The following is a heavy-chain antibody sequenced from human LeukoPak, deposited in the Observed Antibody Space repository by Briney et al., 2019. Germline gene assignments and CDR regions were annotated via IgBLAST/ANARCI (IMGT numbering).Heavy chain of an antibody. J-gene: IGHJ3*02. Sequence: GGSLRLSCAASGFTFSSYGMHWVRQAPGKGLEWVAVIWYDGSNKYYADSVKGRFTISRDNSKNTPYLQMNSLRAEDTAVYYCAKDLGEGAYSYGWDAFDIWGQGTMVTVSS. D-gene: IGHD5-18*01. CDR3: AKDLGEGAYSYGWDAFDI. V-gene: IGHV3-33*06. CDR2: IWYDGSNK. CDR1: GFTFSSYG.